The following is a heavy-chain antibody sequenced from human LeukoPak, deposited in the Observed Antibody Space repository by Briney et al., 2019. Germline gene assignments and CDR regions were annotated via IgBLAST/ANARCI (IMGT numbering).Heavy chain of an antibody. CDR2: IYTSGST. V-gene: IGHV4-61*02. D-gene: IGHD5-18*01. CDR1: GGSIGSGSYY. CDR3: ARNSYGHVNWFDP. J-gene: IGHJ5*02. Sequence: PSGTLSLTCTVSGGSIGSGSYYWSWIRQPAGKELEWIGRIYTSGSTNYNPSLKSRVTISVDTSKNQFSLKLSSVTAADTAVYYCARNSYGHVNWFDPWGQGTLVTVSS.